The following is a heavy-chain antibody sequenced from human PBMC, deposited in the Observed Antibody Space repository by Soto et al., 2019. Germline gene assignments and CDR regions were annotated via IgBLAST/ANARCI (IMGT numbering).Heavy chain of an antibody. CDR3: AKTLSAYYYYGMDF. CDR1: GFTFSNYA. Sequence: GGSLRLSCAASGFTFSNYAMNWVRQAPGKGLEWVAFISYDGSDKYYADSVKGRFTISRDNSKNTLYLQMNSLRGEDTAVYYCAKTLSAYYYYGMDFWGQGTTVTVSS. CDR2: ISYDGSDK. J-gene: IGHJ6*02. V-gene: IGHV3-30-3*02.